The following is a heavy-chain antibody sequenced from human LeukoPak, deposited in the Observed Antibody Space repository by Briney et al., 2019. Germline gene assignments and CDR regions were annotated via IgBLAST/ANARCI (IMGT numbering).Heavy chain of an antibody. D-gene: IGHD5-12*01. CDR1: GFTLRSYW. J-gene: IGHJ5*02. V-gene: IGHV3-7*01. CDR2: IKEDGSEK. CDR3: ATNSGWAFDP. Sequence: GGSLRLSCAASGFTLRSYWMAWVRQAPGKGLEWVASIKEDGSEKSFVDSVKGRFTISRDNAKNSLYLQMNSLRAEDTAVYYCATNSGWAFDPWGQGTLVTVSS.